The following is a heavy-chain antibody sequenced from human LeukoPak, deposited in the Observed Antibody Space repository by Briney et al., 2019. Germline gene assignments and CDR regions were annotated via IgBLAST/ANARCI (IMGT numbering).Heavy chain of an antibody. Sequence: GGSLRLSCTVSGFTVSSNSMSWVRQAPGKGLEWVAVISYDGSNKYYADSVKGRFTISRDNSKNTLYLQMNSLRAEDTAVYYCARAVFSDGDPAPGYWGQGTLVTVSS. CDR3: ARAVFSDGDPAPGY. D-gene: IGHD4-17*01. CDR2: ISYDGSNK. J-gene: IGHJ4*02. CDR1: GFTVSSNS. V-gene: IGHV3-30*04.